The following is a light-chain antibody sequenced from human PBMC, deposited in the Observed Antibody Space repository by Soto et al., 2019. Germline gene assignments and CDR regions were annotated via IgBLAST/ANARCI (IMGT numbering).Light chain of an antibody. Sequence: DIVMTQSPDSMAVSLGERATINCKSSQSILYSPNNKNYLAWYQQKPGQPPKLLIYWASTRESGVTDRFSGSGSGTDFTLTISSLQDEDVAVYYCQQYYDVPQNFDQGTKVDIK. CDR3: QQYYDVPQN. CDR1: QSILYSPNNKNY. V-gene: IGKV4-1*01. CDR2: WAS. J-gene: IGKJ1*01.